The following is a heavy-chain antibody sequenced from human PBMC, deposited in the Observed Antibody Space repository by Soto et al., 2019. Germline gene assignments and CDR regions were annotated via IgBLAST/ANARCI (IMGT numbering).Heavy chain of an antibody. V-gene: IGHV3-23*01. Sequence: EVQLLESGGGLVQPGGSLRLSCAASGFTFSNYAMSWVRQAPGKGLEWVSSITGSGDYTYYADSVKGRFTISRDNSKNTLYRQMNSLRAEDTAVYYCAKARYYDSTGYLYYFDYWGQGTLVTVSS. J-gene: IGHJ4*02. CDR2: ITGSGDYT. CDR1: GFTFSNYA. D-gene: IGHD3-22*01. CDR3: AKARYYDSTGYLYYFDY.